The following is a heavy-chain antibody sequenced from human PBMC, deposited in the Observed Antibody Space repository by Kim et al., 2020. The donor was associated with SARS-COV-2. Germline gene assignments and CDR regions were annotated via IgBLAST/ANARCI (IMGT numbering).Heavy chain of an antibody. Sequence: TYHNPPRKRRVTISVDTSKNQFSLKLSSVTAADTAVYYWATTDGTVVVAFWGQGTLVTVSS. CDR2: T. J-gene: IGHJ4*02. V-gene: IGHV4-39*01. CDR3: ATTDGTVVVAF. D-gene: IGHD2-15*01.